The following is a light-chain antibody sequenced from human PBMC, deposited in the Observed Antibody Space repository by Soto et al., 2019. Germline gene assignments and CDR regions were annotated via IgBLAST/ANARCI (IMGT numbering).Light chain of an antibody. Sequence: EIQMTQSPSTLSASVGDRVTITCRASQSISTWVAWYQQRPGKAPKVLIYDAANLQSGVPSMFSGSGSGTEFTLTMSSLQPDDFATYFCQQYNEYLYTFGQGTKLEIK. V-gene: IGKV1-5*01. CDR2: DAA. CDR3: QQYNEYLYT. J-gene: IGKJ2*01. CDR1: QSISTW.